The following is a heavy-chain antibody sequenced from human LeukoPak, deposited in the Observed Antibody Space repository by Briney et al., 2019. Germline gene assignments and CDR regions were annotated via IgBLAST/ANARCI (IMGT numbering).Heavy chain of an antibody. J-gene: IGHJ4*02. V-gene: IGHV4-61*01. CDR1: GGSVSSGSYY. D-gene: IGHD3-10*01. Sequence: PSETLSLTCSVSGGSVSSGSYYWSWIRQPPGKGLEWIGYIYYSGNTNYNPSLKSRVTISVDSSKNQFSLKLSSVTAADTAVYYCARGKGYYGSGSYYKSPFDYWGQGTLVTVSS. CDR2: IYYSGNT. CDR3: ARGKGYYGSGSYYKSPFDY.